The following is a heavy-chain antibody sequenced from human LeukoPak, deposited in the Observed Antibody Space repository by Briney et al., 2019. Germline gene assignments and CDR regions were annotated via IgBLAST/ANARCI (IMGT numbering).Heavy chain of an antibody. V-gene: IGHV3-74*01. J-gene: IGHJ4*02. CDR3: AREDIVATIDY. Sequence: GGSLRLSCAASGFTFSSYWMDWVRQAPGKGLVWVSRINSDGSSTSYADSVKGRFTISRDNAKNTLYLQVNSLRAEDTAVYYCAREDIVATIDYWGQGTLVTVSS. CDR2: INSDGSST. CDR1: GFTFSSYW. D-gene: IGHD5-12*01.